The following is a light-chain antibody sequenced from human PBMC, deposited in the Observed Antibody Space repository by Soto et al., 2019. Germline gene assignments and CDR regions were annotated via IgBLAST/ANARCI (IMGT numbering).Light chain of an antibody. V-gene: IGKV3-15*01. J-gene: IGKJ3*01. CDR2: AAS. CDR3: QEYSKWPLFT. CDR1: QSVGRN. Sequence: EIVVTQSPGILSVSPGDRATLSCRASQSVGRNLAWYQQKPGQAPTLLIYAASTRANGLPARFSGSGSGTAFTLTISSLQSEDFAVYSCQEYSKWPLFTFGPGTRVDIK.